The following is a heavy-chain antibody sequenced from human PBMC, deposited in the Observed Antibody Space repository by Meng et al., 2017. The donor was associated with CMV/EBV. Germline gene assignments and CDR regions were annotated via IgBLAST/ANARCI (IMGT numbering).Heavy chain of an antibody. D-gene: IGHD3-9*01. CDR3: ARGGPHYDRDWFDP. J-gene: IGHJ5*02. Sequence: EVQLVESGGGLVKPGGSLRLSWAASGFTFSSYSRNWVGQAPGKGLEWVSSISSSSSYIYYADSVKGRFTISRDNAKNSLYLQMNSLRAEDTAVYYCARGGPHYDRDWFDPWGQGTLVTVSS. V-gene: IGHV3-21*01. CDR2: ISSSSSYI. CDR1: GFTFSSYS.